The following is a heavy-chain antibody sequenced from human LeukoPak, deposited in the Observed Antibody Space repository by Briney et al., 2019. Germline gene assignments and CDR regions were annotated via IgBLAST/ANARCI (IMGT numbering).Heavy chain of an antibody. Sequence: SETLSLTCTVSGGSISSYYWSWIRQPPGKGLEWIGSIYYSGSTYYNPSLKSRVTISVDTSKNQFSLKLSSVTAADTAVYYCARDLTTLDYWGQGTLVTVSS. CDR1: GGSISSYY. J-gene: IGHJ4*02. D-gene: IGHD4-11*01. V-gene: IGHV4-59*12. CDR3: ARDLTTLDY. CDR2: IYYSGST.